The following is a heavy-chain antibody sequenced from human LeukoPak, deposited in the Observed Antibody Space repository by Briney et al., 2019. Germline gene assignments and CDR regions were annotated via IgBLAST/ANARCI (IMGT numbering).Heavy chain of an antibody. CDR3: ARHVSAATLNPFDC. Sequence: SLMISCKGSGYRFTTCWICWVSQLPAGGLEWMGSIYSADSDTSYNPSFRSRVTISADKSISTAYLQLTSLTASDTALYYSARHVSAATLNPFDCWGQGTLVTVSS. CDR2: IYSADSDT. CDR1: GYRFTTCW. J-gene: IGHJ4*02. D-gene: IGHD2-2*01. V-gene: IGHV5-51*01.